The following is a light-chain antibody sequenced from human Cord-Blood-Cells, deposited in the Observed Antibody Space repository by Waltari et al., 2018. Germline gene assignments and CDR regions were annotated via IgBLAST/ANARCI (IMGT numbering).Light chain of an antibody. V-gene: IGLV2-23*01. CDR3: CSYAGSSTYV. J-gene: IGLJ1*01. CDR1: SSDVGSYNL. CDR2: EAS. Sequence: QSALTQPASVSGSPGQSITIPCTGTSSDVGSYNLVSWYQQHPGKDPKLMIYEASKLPSVVSNRFPSSRSGTAASLTISGLQAEDGGDYYCCSYAGSSTYVFGTGTKVTVL.